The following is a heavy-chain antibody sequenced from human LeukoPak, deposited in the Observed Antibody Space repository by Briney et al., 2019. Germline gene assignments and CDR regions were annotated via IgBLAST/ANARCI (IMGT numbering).Heavy chain of an antibody. CDR2: VYSGGST. V-gene: IGHV4-59*05. CDR1: GGSINTYY. Sequence: SETLSLTCTVSGGSINTYYWGWIRQPPGKGLEWIGSVYSGGSTYFNPSLRSRVTISVDTSKNQFSLRLNSVTAADTAVYYCSAERAGTIVDYWGQGTLVTVSS. J-gene: IGHJ4*02. D-gene: IGHD1-7*01. CDR3: SAERAGTIVDY.